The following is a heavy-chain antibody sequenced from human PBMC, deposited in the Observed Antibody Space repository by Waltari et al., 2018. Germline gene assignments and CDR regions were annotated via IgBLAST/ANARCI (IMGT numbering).Heavy chain of an antibody. J-gene: IGHJ4*02. CDR1: GFTVSSNY. Sequence: EVQLVESGGGLVQPGGSLRLSCAASGFTVSSNYMSWVRQAPGKGLEWVSVIYSGGSTYYGDTMKGRMTITRDNPKNTLYLQMNSLIAEDTAVYYCARALYGCNPDYWGQGTLVTVSS. CDR3: ARALYGCNPDY. V-gene: IGHV3-66*02. CDR2: IYSGGST. D-gene: IGHD4-17*01.